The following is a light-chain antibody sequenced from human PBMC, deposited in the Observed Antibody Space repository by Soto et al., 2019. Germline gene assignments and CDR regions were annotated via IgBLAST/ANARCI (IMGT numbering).Light chain of an antibody. J-gene: IGLJ3*02. CDR3: AAWYDSQSGWV. Sequence: QAVLPQPPSASVTPGQRVTVSCSGSSSNLGSNYVYWYQQLPGTAPKLLIYSNKQRPSGVPDRFSGAKSGTSDSLAISGLRSEDEADYNWAAWYDSQSGWVFCGGTK. V-gene: IGLV1-47*02. CDR2: SNK. CDR1: SSNLGSNY.